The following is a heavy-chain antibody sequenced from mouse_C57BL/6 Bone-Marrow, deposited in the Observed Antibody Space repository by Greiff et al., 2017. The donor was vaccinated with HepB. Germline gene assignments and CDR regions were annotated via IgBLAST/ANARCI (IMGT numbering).Heavy chain of an antibody. D-gene: IGHD1-1*01. J-gene: IGHJ1*03. CDR1: GFTFSDYG. CDR3: ARNYYGSSFYGYFDV. V-gene: IGHV5-17*01. CDR2: ISSGSSTI. Sequence: EVHLVESGGGLVKPGGSLKLSCAASGFTFSDYGMHWVRQAPEKGLEWVAYISSGSSTIYYADTVKGRFTISRDNAKNTLFLQMTSLRSEDTAMYYCARNYYGSSFYGYFDVWGTGTTVTVSS.